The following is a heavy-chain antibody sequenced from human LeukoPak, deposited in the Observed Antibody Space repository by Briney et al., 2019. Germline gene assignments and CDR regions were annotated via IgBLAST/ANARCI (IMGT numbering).Heavy chain of an antibody. CDR2: ISSKGGST. CDR3: ARGARRFDYTGNFDY. Sequence: GGSLRLSCAASGFTFSSYAMHWVRQAPGKGLEYVSAISSKGGSTYYANSVKGRFTISRDNSKNTLYLQMGSLRAEDMAVYYCARGARRFDYTGNFDYWGQGTLVTVSS. V-gene: IGHV3-64*01. D-gene: IGHD5-12*01. CDR1: GFTFSSYA. J-gene: IGHJ4*02.